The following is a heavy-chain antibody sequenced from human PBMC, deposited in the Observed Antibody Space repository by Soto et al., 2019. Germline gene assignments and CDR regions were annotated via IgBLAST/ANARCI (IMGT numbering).Heavy chain of an antibody. V-gene: IGHV3-21*01. D-gene: IGHD3-3*01. CDR2: ISSSSSYI. CDR1: GFTFSSYS. Sequence: VGSLRLSCAASGFTFSSYSMNWVRQAPGKGLEWVSSISSSSSYIYYADSVKGRFTISRDNAKNSLYLQMNSLRAEDTAVYYCARDSHNYDFWSGYYTGMDYYYGMDVWGQGTTVTVSS. CDR3: ARDSHNYDFWSGYYTGMDYYYGMDV. J-gene: IGHJ6*02.